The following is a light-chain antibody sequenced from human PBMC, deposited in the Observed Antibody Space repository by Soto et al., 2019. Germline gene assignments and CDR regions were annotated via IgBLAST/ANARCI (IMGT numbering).Light chain of an antibody. CDR2: GNS. J-gene: IGLJ1*01. CDR3: QSYDSSLSAPYA. Sequence: QSVLTQPPSVSGAPGQRVTISCTGSSSNIGAGYDVHWCQQLPGTAPKLLIYGNSNRPSGVPDRFSGSKSGTSASLAITGLQAEDEADYYCQSYDSSLSAPYAFGTGTKVTVL. CDR1: SSNIGAGYD. V-gene: IGLV1-40*01.